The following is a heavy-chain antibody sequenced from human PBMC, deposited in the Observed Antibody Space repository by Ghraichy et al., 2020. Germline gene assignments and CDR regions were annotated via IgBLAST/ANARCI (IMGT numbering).Heavy chain of an antibody. CDR3: AKVGRYYYDSGSHYLDC. Sequence: ETLSLTCAASGFTFSNYAMNWVRQAPGKGLEWVSTISGSGGSTYYADSVKGRFAISRDNSKNTLFLQMNSLRAEDTAVYYCAKVGRYYYDSGSHYLDCWGQGILVTVSS. V-gene: IGHV3-23*01. CDR1: GFTFSNYA. CDR2: ISGSGGST. J-gene: IGHJ4*02. D-gene: IGHD3-10*01.